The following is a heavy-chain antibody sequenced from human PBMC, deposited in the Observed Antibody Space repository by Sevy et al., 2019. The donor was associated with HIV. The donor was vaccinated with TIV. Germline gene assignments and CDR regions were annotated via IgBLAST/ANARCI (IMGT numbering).Heavy chain of an antibody. CDR2: TRNKADGYTT. CDR1: GFTFSDHY. CDR3: ATHAGIAAAGRVFDY. D-gene: IGHD6-13*01. Sequence: GGSLRPSCVASGFTFSDHYMEWVRQAPGKGLEWVGRTRNKADGYTTEYAASVKGRFTISRDESKKSLYVQMNSLKAEDTAVYYCATHAGIAAAGRVFDYWGQGTLVTVSS. V-gene: IGHV3-72*01. J-gene: IGHJ4*02.